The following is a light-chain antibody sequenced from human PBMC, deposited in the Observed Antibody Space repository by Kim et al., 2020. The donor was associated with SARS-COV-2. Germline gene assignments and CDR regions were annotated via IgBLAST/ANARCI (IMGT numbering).Light chain of an antibody. CDR2: AAS. CDR3: LQDYTYPWT. CDR1: QGIRND. Sequence: SASVGDRVTRTSRASQGIRNDLSWYQQKPGQAPKVLVYAASSLQAGVPSRFSGSGSDTDFTLTISSLQPEDSATYYCLQDYTYPWTFGQGTKVDIK. J-gene: IGKJ1*01. V-gene: IGKV1-6*01.